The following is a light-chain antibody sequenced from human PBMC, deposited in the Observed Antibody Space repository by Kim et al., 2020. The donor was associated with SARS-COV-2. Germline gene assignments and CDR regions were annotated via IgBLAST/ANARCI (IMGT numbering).Light chain of an antibody. CDR2: DTS. CDR3: QQSYSAPT. J-gene: IGKJ5*01. V-gene: IGKV1-39*01. Sequence: SSSGVDRITITCRAIQSISMHLNWYQQRRGKVPSLLIYDTSSLQSGVPSRFSGRGSGTDFTLTITSLQPEDFATYYCQQSYSAPTFGRGTRLEIK. CDR1: QSISMH.